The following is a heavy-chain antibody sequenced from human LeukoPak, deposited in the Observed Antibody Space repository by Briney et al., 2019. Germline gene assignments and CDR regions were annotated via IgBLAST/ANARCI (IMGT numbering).Heavy chain of an antibody. J-gene: IGHJ6*03. Sequence: SETLSLTCAVYGGSFSGYYWSWIRQPPGKGLEWIGEINHSGSTNYNPSLKSRVTISVDTSKNQFSLKLSSVTAADTAVYYCARDGIGDSAFQYYYYMDVWGKGTTVTVSS. CDR3: ARDGIGDSAFQYYYYMDV. CDR1: GGSFSGYY. D-gene: IGHD2-21*01. V-gene: IGHV4-34*01. CDR2: INHSGST.